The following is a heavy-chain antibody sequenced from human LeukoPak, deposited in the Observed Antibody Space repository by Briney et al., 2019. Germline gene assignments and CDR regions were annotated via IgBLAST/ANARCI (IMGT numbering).Heavy chain of an antibody. CDR3: VRENRHSSDWYGAFDI. V-gene: IGHV3-7*05. J-gene: IGHJ3*02. D-gene: IGHD6-19*01. CDR1: GFPFTNNW. Sequence: PAGSLRLSCAASGFPFTNNWMTWVPQAPGQGLEWLVTIKQDGREMYYVDSVKGRFTISRDNAKNSLYLQMNSLRAEDTAVYYCVRENRHSSDWYGAFDIWGQGTVVTVSS. CDR2: IKQDGREM.